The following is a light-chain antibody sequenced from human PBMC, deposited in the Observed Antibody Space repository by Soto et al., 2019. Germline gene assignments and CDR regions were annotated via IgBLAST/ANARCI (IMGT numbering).Light chain of an antibody. CDR3: QQYGNSVT. CDR1: QSVSSSY. J-gene: IGKJ2*01. Sequence: EIVLTQSPGTLSLSPGERDTLSCRASQSVSSSYLAWYQQKPGQAPRLLIYGASSRATGIPDRFSGSGSGTDFTLTISRLEPEDFAVYFCQQYGNSVTFGQGTKLEIK. CDR2: GAS. V-gene: IGKV3-20*01.